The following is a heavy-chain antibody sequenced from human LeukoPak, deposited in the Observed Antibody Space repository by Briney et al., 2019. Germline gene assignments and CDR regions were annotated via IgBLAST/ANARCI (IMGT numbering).Heavy chain of an antibody. CDR2: ISGSGGST. CDR1: GFTFSSYA. CDR3: AKDGTPLVAISTGDY. V-gene: IGHV3-23*01. J-gene: IGHJ4*02. D-gene: IGHD3-22*01. Sequence: GGSLRLSCAASGFTFSSYAMSWVRQAPGKGLEWVSAISGSGGSTYYADSVKGRFTISRDNSKNTLYLQTNSLRAEDTAVYYCAKDGTPLVAISTGDYWGQGTLVTVPS.